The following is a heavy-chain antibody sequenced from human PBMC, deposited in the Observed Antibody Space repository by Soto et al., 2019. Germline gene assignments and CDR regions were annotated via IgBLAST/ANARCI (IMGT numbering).Heavy chain of an antibody. V-gene: IGHV1-3*01. CDR2: INAGNGNT. Sequence: GASVKVSCKASGYTFTSYTMHWVRQAPGQRLEWMGWINAGNGNTKYSQKFQGRVTITRDTSASTAYMELSSLRSEDTAAYYCARARGSASHSYYYMDVWGKGTTVTVSS. D-gene: IGHD6-6*01. CDR3: ARARGSASHSYYYMDV. J-gene: IGHJ6*03. CDR1: GYTFTSYT.